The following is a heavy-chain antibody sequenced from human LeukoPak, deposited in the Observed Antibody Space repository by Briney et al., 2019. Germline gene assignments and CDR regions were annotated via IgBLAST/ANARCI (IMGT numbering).Heavy chain of an antibody. D-gene: IGHD6-13*01. CDR2: INHSGST. CDR1: GGSFSGYY. Sequence: SETLSLTCAVYGGSFSGYYWSWIRQPPGKGLEWIGEINHSGSTNYNPSLKSRVTISVDTSKNQFSLKLSSVTAADTAVYYCARMYSSSWCVFDYWGQGTLVTVSS. CDR3: ARMYSSSWCVFDY. J-gene: IGHJ4*02. V-gene: IGHV4-34*01.